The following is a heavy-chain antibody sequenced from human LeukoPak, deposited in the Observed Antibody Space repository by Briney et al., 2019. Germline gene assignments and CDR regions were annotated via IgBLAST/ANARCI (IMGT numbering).Heavy chain of an antibody. V-gene: IGHV1-46*01. Sequence: ASVKVSCKASGYTFTNYYMHWVRQAPGQGLEWMGIINSNSGSTSYGQKFQGRVSMTRDTSTSTVDMEVSSLRFEDTAVYYCARGGTVTTAPIDYWGQGTLVTVSS. CDR2: INSNSGST. CDR3: ARGGTVTTAPIDY. CDR1: GYTFTNYY. J-gene: IGHJ4*02. D-gene: IGHD4-17*01.